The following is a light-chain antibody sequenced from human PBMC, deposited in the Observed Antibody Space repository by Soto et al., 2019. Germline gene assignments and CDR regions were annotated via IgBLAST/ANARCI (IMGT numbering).Light chain of an antibody. CDR2: EVT. V-gene: IGLV2-14*01. J-gene: IGLJ2*01. CDR1: RSDVGRYNY. Sequence: QSALTQPASVSLSPGQSITISCTGTRSDVGRYNYVSWYQQHPGKAPKLLIYEVTYRPSGVSTRFSASKSGSTASLTISGIQAEDEADYYCSSYSTTSSPHVLFGGGTKVTVL. CDR3: SSYSTTSSPHVL.